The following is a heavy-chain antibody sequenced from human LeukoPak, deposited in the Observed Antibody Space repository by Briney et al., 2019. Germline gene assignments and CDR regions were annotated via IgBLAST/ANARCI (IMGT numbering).Heavy chain of an antibody. Sequence: NLSETLSLTCTVSGGSISSSSYYWGWIRQPPGKGLEWIGSIYYSGSTYYNPSLKSRVTISVDTSKNQFSLKLSSATAADTAVYYCARIMRTGGWFDPWGQGTLVTVSS. CDR1: GGSISSSSYY. V-gene: IGHV4-39*01. J-gene: IGHJ5*02. CDR2: IYYSGST. D-gene: IGHD3-16*01. CDR3: ARIMRTGGWFDP.